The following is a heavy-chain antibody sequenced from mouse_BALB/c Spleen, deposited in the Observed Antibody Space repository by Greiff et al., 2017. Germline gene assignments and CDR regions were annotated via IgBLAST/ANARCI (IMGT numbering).Heavy chain of an antibody. J-gene: IGHJ2*01. CDR2: ISYDGSN. D-gene: IGHD1-1*01. Sequence: DVQLQESGPGLVKPSQSLSLTCSVTGYSITSGYYWNWIRQFPGNKLEWMGYISYDGSNNYNPSLKNRISITRDTSKNQFFLKLNSVTTEDTATYYCARRAYYEDYWGQGTTLTVSS. CDR1: GYSITSGYY. CDR3: ARRAYYEDY. V-gene: IGHV3-6*02.